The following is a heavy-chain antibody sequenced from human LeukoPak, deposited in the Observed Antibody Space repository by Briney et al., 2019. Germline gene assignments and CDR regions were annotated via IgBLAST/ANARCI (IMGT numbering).Heavy chain of an antibody. CDR3: ARDGTYSSSWYGIDY. Sequence: GGSLRLSCAASGFTFSSYSMNWVRQAPGKGLEWVSSISSSSSYIYYADSVKGRFTISRDNAKNSLYLQMNSLRAEDTAVYYCARDGTYSSSWYGIDYWGQGTLVTVSS. J-gene: IGHJ4*02. V-gene: IGHV3-21*04. CDR2: ISSSSSYI. CDR1: GFTFSSYS. D-gene: IGHD6-13*01.